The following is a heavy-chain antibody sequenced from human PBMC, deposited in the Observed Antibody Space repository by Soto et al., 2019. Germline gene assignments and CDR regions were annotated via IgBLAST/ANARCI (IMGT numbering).Heavy chain of an antibody. Sequence: LRLSCAASGFTFSSNYMSWVRQAPGKGLEWVSVIYSGGSTYYADSVKGRFTISRDNSKNTLYLQMNSLRAEDTAVYYCARVVTGGVRYCSSTSCYTALGAFDIWGQGTMVTVSS. D-gene: IGHD2-2*02. CDR1: GFTFSSNY. J-gene: IGHJ3*02. CDR3: ARVVTGGVRYCSSTSCYTALGAFDI. V-gene: IGHV3-53*01. CDR2: IYSGGST.